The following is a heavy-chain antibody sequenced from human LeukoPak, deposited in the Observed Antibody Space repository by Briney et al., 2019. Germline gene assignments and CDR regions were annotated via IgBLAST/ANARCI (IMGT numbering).Heavy chain of an antibody. V-gene: IGHV4-59*02. CDR3: ASTSGYCSGGNCYSAFDY. CDR1: GGPVSTYY. D-gene: IGHD2-15*01. Sequence: PSETLSLTCTVSGGPVSTYYWNWLRQPPGKGLEWIGYIYYSGSTNYNPSLKSRLTISVDTSNNQFSLKLSSVTAADTAVYYCASTSGYCSGGNCYSAFDYWGQGTLVTVSS. CDR2: IYYSGST. J-gene: IGHJ4*02.